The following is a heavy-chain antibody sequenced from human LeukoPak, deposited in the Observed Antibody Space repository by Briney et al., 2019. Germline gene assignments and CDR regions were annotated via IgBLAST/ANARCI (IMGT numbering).Heavy chain of an antibody. V-gene: IGHV4-4*07. D-gene: IGHD1-7*01. J-gene: IGHJ4*02. Sequence: PSETLSLTCTVSGSSISSYYWSWIRQPAGEGLEWIGRIHSSVSTNYNPSLKSRVTMSVDTSKNHFSLKLSSVTAADTAVYYCARGGNYGDSWGQGTLVTVSS. CDR1: GSSISSYY. CDR2: IHSSVST. CDR3: ARGGNYGDS.